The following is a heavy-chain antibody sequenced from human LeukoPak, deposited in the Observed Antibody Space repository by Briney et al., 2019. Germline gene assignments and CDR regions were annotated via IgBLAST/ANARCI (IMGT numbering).Heavy chain of an antibody. D-gene: IGHD3-22*01. J-gene: IGHJ3*02. Sequence: SLRLSCAASGFTFDDYAMHWVRQAPGKGLEWVSGISWNSGSIGYADSVKGRFTISRDNAKNSLYLQMNSLRAEDMALYYCAKADDSSGYDAFDIWGQGTMVTVSS. CDR3: AKADDSSGYDAFDI. V-gene: IGHV3-9*03. CDR2: ISWNSGSI. CDR1: GFTFDDYA.